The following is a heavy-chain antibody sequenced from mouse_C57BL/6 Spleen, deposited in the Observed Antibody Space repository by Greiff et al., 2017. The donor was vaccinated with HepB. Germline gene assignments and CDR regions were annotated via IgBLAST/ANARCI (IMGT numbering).Heavy chain of an antibody. J-gene: IGHJ4*01. V-gene: IGHV1-52*01. Sequence: VQLQQPGAELVRPGSSVKLSCKASGYTFTSYWMHWVKQRPIQGLEWIGNIDPSDSETHYNQKFKDKATLTVDKSSSTAYMQLSSLTSEDSAVYYCARSGDYYGSRSYYAMDYWGQGTSVTVSS. CDR3: ARSGDYYGSRSYYAMDY. D-gene: IGHD1-1*01. CDR1: GYTFTSYW. CDR2: IDPSDSET.